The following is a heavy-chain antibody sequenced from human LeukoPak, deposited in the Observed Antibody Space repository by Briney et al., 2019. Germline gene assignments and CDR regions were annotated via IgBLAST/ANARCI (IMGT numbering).Heavy chain of an antibody. CDR1: GFTFSDYG. Sequence: GRSLRLSCAASGFTFSDYGIHWVRQAPGQGLEWVALIWYDGSKKYYADSVKGRSTISRDNTKNTLYLQLNSLRADDTAVYYWARAHSSSSTFDLWGQGTPVTVSS. D-gene: IGHD6-6*01. V-gene: IGHV3-33*01. CDR2: IWYDGSKK. CDR3: ARAHSSSSTFDL. J-gene: IGHJ4*02.